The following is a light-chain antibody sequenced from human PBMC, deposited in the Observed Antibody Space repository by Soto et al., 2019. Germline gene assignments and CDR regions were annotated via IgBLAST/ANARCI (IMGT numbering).Light chain of an antibody. CDR2: DAS. CDR1: QNIIRY. CDR3: QQTFSTPFT. Sequence: DMQVTQSPSSLAASAGDTVTIICRASQNIIRYLNWYQQKPGKAPKLLIYDASNLQSGVPSRFSGSGSGTDFTLTINSLQPEDFARYYSQQTFSTPFTFGPGTTVDIK. J-gene: IGKJ3*01. V-gene: IGKV1-39*01.